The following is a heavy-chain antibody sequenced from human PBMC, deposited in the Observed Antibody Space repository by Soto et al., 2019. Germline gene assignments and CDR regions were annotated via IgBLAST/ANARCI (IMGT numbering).Heavy chain of an antibody. Sequence: QVQLVQSGAEVKKPGSSVKVSCEASGGTFINYAFTWVRQAPGQGLEWMGGIIPLFDTTNYAQRFQGRVTNTAAESTSTAYMELSSLRSEDTAVYFCGSLIVGVAGNMDHSYAAIDVWGQGTTVIVSS. J-gene: IGHJ6*02. CDR2: IIPLFDTT. CDR1: GGTFINYA. D-gene: IGHD3-3*01. V-gene: IGHV1-69*01. CDR3: GSLIVGVAGNMDHSYAAIDV.